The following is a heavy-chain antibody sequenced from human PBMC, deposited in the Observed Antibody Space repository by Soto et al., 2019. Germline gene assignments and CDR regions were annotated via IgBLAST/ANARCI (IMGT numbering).Heavy chain of an antibody. CDR2: INYSGST. Sequence: SETLSLTCTVSGGSISSSSYYWGWIRQPPGKGLEWIGSINYSGSTNYNPSLKSRVTISVDTSKTQFSLKLSPVTAADTAVYYCARGETGTTDWFDPWGQGTLVTVSS. CDR3: ARGETGTTDWFDP. CDR1: GGSISSSSYY. J-gene: IGHJ5*02. D-gene: IGHD1-7*01. V-gene: IGHV4-39*07.